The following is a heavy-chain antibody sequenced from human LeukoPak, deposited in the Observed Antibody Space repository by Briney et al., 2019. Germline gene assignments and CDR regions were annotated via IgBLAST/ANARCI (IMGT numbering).Heavy chain of an antibody. CDR2: INSDGSST. D-gene: IGHD1-1*01. CDR3: ARDGHNWNDPLSVGWFDP. Sequence: GGSLRLSCAASGFTFSSYWMHWVRQAPGKGLVWVSRINSDGSSTSYAHSVKGRFTISRDNDKSTLYLKMNSLRAEDTAVYYCARDGHNWNDPLSVGWFDPWGQGTLVTVSS. CDR1: GFTFSSYW. V-gene: IGHV3-74*01. J-gene: IGHJ5*02.